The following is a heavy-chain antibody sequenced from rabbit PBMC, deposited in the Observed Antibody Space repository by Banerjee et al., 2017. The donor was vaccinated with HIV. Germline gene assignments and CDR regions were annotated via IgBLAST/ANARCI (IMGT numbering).Heavy chain of an antibody. D-gene: IGHD8-1*01. J-gene: IGHJ4*01. CDR2: IYAGSGST. V-gene: IGHV1S40*01. Sequence: QSLEESGGDLVKPGASLTLTCTASGFDLSSHYYMCWVRQAPGKGLEWAGCIYAGSGSTWYASWAKGRFTISKTSSTTVTLQVTSLTAADTATYFCVRASNYCKLWGPGTLVTVS. CDR3: VRASNYCKL. CDR1: GFDLSSHYY.